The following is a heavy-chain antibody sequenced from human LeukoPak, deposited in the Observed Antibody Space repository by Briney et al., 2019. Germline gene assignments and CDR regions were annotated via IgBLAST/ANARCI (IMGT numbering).Heavy chain of an antibody. CDR3: ASTAGGYCSGGSCYFY. D-gene: IGHD2-15*01. CDR1: GGSTSSYY. CDR2: IYYSGST. V-gene: IGHV4-59*01. J-gene: IGHJ4*02. Sequence: SETLSLTCTVSGGSTSSYYWSWIRQPPGKGLEWIGYIYYSGSTNYNPSLKSRVTISVDTSKNQFSLKLSSVTAADTAVYYCASTAGGYCSGGSCYFYWGQGTLVTVSS.